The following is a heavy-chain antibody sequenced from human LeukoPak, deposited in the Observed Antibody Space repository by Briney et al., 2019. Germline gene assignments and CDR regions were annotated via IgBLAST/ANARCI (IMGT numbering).Heavy chain of an antibody. Sequence: SETLSLTCNVSGDSIASAHHHWHWIRQPAGKGLEWIGSIYTRGRTNYNPSLKSRLSISIVTSKNQISLRLTSVTAADTAVYYCARDYYDSSLYLGFWGQGTLVTVSS. V-gene: IGHV4-61*02. J-gene: IGHJ4*02. CDR2: IYTRGRT. CDR3: ARDYYDSSLYLGF. D-gene: IGHD3-22*01. CDR1: GDSIASAHHH.